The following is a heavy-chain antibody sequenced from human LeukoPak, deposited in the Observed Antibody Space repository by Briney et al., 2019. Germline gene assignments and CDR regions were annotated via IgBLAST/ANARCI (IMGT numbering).Heavy chain of an antibody. CDR2: ISAYNGNT. CDR3: ARDGGYDLLYYYYYYMDV. D-gene: IGHD5-12*01. Sequence: ASVKVSCKASGYTFTSYGISWVRHAPGQGLEWMGWISAYNGNTNYAQKLQGRVTMTTDTSTSTAYMELRSLRSDDTAVYYCARDGGYDLLYYYYYYMDVWGKGTTVTVSS. V-gene: IGHV1-18*01. J-gene: IGHJ6*03. CDR1: GYTFTSYG.